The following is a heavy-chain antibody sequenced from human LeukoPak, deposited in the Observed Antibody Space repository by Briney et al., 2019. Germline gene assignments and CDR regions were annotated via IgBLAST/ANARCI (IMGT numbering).Heavy chain of an antibody. D-gene: IGHD4-11*01. V-gene: IGHV1-69*05. Sequence: ASVKVSCKASGGTFSSYAISWVRQAPGQGLEWMGGIIPIFGTANYAQKFQGRVTITTDESTSTAYMELSSLRSEDTAVYYCARDTGDAFDIWGPGTMVTVSS. CDR2: IIPIFGTA. CDR3: ARDTGDAFDI. CDR1: GGTFSSYA. J-gene: IGHJ3*02.